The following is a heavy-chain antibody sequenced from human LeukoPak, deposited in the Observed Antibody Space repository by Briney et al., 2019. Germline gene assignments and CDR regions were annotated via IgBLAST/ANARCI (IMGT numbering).Heavy chain of an antibody. V-gene: IGHV3-64D*06. D-gene: IGHD2-2*01. CDR2: ISGNGGST. Sequence: GGALRLSRLHSLFTFSSYVMHWVRQAPGEGREYVSVISGNGGSTNYADSVKGRFTISRDNSKNTMYLQMSSLRAEDTAVYYCVKLGYYSSTTCYGRGVVDYWGQGTLVTVSS. J-gene: IGHJ4*02. CDR1: LFTFSSYV. CDR3: VKLGYYSSTTCYGRGVVDY.